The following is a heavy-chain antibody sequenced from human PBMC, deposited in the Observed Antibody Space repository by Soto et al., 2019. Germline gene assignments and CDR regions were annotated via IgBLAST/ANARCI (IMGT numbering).Heavy chain of an antibody. CDR3: ARARMVRGIIYYYGMDV. Sequence: QVQLQESGPGLVKSSQTLSLTCTVSGGSISSDGNYWGWIRQHPGKGLEWIGYIYYSGSTDYNPSLNRRVTISVDTSKNQFSLKLNSVTAADTAVYYCARARMVRGIIYYYGMDVWGQGTTVTVSS. CDR1: GGSISSDGNY. D-gene: IGHD3-10*01. J-gene: IGHJ6*02. V-gene: IGHV4-31*03. CDR2: IYYSGST.